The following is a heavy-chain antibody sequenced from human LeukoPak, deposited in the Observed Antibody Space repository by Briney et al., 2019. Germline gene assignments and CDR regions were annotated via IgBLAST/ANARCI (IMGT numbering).Heavy chain of an antibody. J-gene: IGHJ4*02. V-gene: IGHV4-61*02. D-gene: IGHD2-21*01. CDR3: ARGGIPDY. Sequence: SQTLSLTCTVSGGSISRGSYHWNWIRQPAGKGLEWIGRFYTSGTPNYNPSLKSRVTILVDTSRNQFSPKLSSVTAADTALYYCARGGIPDYWGQGILVTVSS. CDR2: FYTSGTP. CDR1: GGSISRGSYH.